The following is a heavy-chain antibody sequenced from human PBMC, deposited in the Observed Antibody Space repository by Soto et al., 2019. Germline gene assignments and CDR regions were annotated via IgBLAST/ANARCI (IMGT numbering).Heavy chain of an antibody. D-gene: IGHD6-25*01. Sequence: EVPLVESGGGLVKPGGSLRLSCAASGFTFSSYSMNWVRQAPGKGLEWVSSISSSSSYIYYADSVKGRFTISRDNDKNSLYLQMNSLRAGHPDVYYCARVAAVAGIDYWGQGTLVTVSS. CDR2: ISSSSSYI. V-gene: IGHV3-21*01. CDR3: ARVAAVAGIDY. J-gene: IGHJ4*02. CDR1: GFTFSSYS.